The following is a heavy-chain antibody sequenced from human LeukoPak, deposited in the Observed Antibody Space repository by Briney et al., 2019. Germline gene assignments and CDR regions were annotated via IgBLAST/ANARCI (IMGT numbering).Heavy chain of an antibody. Sequence: SETLSLTCAVYGGSFSGFHWSWIRQSPGKGLQWIGEISHDESANYNPSLKSRVTISVDTSKNQFSLKLRSVTAADTAVYYCARETSQKGAHYMDVWGKGTTVTISS. CDR2: ISHDESA. D-gene: IGHD3-16*01. CDR1: GGSFSGFH. V-gene: IGHV4-34*01. J-gene: IGHJ6*03. CDR3: ARETSQKGAHYMDV.